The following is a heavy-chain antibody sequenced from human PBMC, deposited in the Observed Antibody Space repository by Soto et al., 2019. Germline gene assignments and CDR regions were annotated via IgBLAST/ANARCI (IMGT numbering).Heavy chain of an antibody. Sequence: QVQLQQWGAGLLKPSETLSLTCAVYGGSFSGYYWSWIRQPPGKGLEWIGEINHSGSTNYNPSLKSGVTISVDTSKSQFSLKLSSVTAADTAVYYCARLGWLRWMGIEYWGQGTLVTVSS. V-gene: IGHV4-34*01. CDR3: ARLGWLRWMGIEY. D-gene: IGHD5-12*01. J-gene: IGHJ4*02. CDR2: INHSGST. CDR1: GGSFSGYY.